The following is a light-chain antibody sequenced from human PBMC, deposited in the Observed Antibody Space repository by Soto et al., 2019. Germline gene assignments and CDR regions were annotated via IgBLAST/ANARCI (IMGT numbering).Light chain of an antibody. J-gene: IGKJ1*01. CDR1: QTINNW. CDR2: HAS. V-gene: IGKV1-5*01. Sequence: DIQMTQSPSTLSASIGDRVTTTCRASQTINNWLAWYQQKPGKAPNLLIYHASNLETGVPSRFSGSAFGTEFTLTISSLQPDDFATYYCQHYNSYPWTFGQGTKVDIK. CDR3: QHYNSYPWT.